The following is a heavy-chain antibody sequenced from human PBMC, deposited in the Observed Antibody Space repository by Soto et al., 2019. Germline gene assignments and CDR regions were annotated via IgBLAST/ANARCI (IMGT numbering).Heavy chain of an antibody. V-gene: IGHV3-49*03. CDR2: IRSKAYGGTT. D-gene: IGHD2-15*01. CDR1: GFTFGDYA. Sequence: PGGSLRLSCTASGFTFGDYAMSWFRQAPGKGLEWVGFIRSKAYGGTTEYAASVKGRFTISRDDSKSIAYLQMNSLKTEDTAVYYCTRVYCSGGSCYFPNAFDIWGQGTMVTVSS. CDR3: TRVYCSGGSCYFPNAFDI. J-gene: IGHJ3*02.